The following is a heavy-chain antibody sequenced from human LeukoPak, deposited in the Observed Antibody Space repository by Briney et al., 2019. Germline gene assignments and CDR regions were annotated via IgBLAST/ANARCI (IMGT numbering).Heavy chain of an antibody. CDR3: ARPGTMIVVDHDAFDI. V-gene: IGHV4-34*01. J-gene: IGHJ3*02. D-gene: IGHD3-22*01. Sequence: SETLSLTCAVYGGSFSGYYWSWIRQPPGKGLEWIGEINHSGSTNYNPSLKSRVTISVDTSKNQFSLKLSSVTTADAAVYYCARPGTMIVVDHDAFDIWGQGTMVTVSS. CDR1: GGSFSGYY. CDR2: INHSGST.